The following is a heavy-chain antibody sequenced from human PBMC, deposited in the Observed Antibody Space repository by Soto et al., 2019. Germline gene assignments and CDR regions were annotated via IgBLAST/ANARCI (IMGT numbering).Heavy chain of an antibody. Sequence: QVQLVQSGAEVKKPGASVKVSCKASGYTFTGHYIHWVRQAPEQGPEWMGEIGPESGATRYAQKFQGRVTMTRDTSITTVYMELKNLSPDDTAVYYCGRGRSGQIVVFYWGQGTLVTVSS. CDR3: GRGRSGQIVVFY. V-gene: IGHV1-2*02. J-gene: IGHJ4*02. CDR2: IGPESGAT. CDR1: GYTFTGHY. D-gene: IGHD1-26*01.